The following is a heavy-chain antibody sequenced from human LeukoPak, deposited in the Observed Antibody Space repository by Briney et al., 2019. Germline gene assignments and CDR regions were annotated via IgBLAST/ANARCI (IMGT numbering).Heavy chain of an antibody. D-gene: IGHD2-2*01. J-gene: IGHJ6*02. Sequence: GGSLRLSCAASGFTFSSYSMNWVRQAPGKGLEWVSYISSSSSTIYYADSVKGRFTISRDNAKNSLYLQMNSLRDEDTAVYYCARASGSTSSPLDYYYYGMDVWGQGTTVTVSS. CDR1: GFTFSSYS. V-gene: IGHV3-48*02. CDR2: ISSSSSTI. CDR3: ARASGSTSSPLDYYYYGMDV.